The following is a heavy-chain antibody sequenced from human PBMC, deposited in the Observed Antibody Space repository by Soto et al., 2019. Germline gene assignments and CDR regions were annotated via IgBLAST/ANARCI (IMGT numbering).Heavy chain of an antibody. V-gene: IGHV2-5*02. D-gene: IGHD5-12*01. CDR3: AHRPRQSGYDWDDAFDI. CDR1: GFSLSTSGVG. J-gene: IGHJ3*02. Sequence: SGPTLVKPTQTLTLTCTFSGFSLSTSGVGVGWIRQPPGKALEWLALIYWDDDKRYSPSLKSRLTITKDTSKNQVVLTMTNMDPVDTATYYCAHRPRQSGYDWDDAFDIWGQGTMVTVSS. CDR2: IYWDDDK.